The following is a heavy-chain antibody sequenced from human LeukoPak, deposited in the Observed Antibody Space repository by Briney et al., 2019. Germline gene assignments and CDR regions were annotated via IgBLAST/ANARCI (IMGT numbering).Heavy chain of an antibody. CDR2: IRYDGSNK. CDR1: GFTFSSYG. D-gene: IGHD2-21*02. CDR3: ARIAYCGGDCYSVYYYYYMDV. V-gene: IGHV3-30*02. J-gene: IGHJ6*03. Sequence: GGSLRLSCAASGFTFSSYGMHWVRQAPGKGLEWVAFIRYDGSNKYYADSVKGRFTISRDNSKNTLYLQMNSLRAEDTAVYYCARIAYCGGDCYSVYYYYYMDVWGKGTTVTISS.